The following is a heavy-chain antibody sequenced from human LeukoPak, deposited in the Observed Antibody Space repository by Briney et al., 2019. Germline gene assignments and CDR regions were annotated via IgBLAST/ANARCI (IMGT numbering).Heavy chain of an antibody. CDR3: ARDGGVGIAASPTHY. CDR1: GYTFTGYY. V-gene: IGHV7-4-1*02. J-gene: IGHJ4*02. CDR2: INTNTGNP. D-gene: IGHD6-13*01. Sequence: ASVKVSCKASGYTFTGYYMHWVRQAPGQGLEWMGWINTNTGNPTYAQGFTGRFVFSLDTSVSTAYLQISSLKAEDTAVYYCARDGGVGIAASPTHYWGQGTLVTVSS.